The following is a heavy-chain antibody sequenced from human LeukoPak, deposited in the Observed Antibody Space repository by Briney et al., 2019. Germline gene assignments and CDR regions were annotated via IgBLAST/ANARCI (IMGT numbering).Heavy chain of an antibody. CDR1: GFTFSSYW. Sequence: GGSLRLSCAASGFTFSSYWMSWVRQAPGKGLEWVANIKQDGSEKYYVDSVKGRFTISRDNAKNSLYLQMNSLRAEDTAVYYCARDCSSTSRFRNYYYYGMDVWGQGTTVTVSS. D-gene: IGHD2-2*01. CDR2: IKQDGSEK. J-gene: IGHJ6*02. V-gene: IGHV3-7*01. CDR3: ARDCSSTSRFRNYYYYGMDV.